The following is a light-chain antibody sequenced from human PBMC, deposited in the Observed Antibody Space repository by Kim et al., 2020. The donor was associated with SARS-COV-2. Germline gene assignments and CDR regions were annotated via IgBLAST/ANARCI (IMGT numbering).Light chain of an antibody. CDR2: GKN. V-gene: IGLV3-19*01. Sequence: LGQTVRITCNGESLRSFLAVWYQQKPGQAPVLVIYGKNNRPSGIPDRFSGSSSGNTASLTITGAKAEDEADYYCNSRDSSGNHHYVFGTGTKVTVL. J-gene: IGLJ1*01. CDR3: NSRDSSGNHHYV. CDR1: SLRSFL.